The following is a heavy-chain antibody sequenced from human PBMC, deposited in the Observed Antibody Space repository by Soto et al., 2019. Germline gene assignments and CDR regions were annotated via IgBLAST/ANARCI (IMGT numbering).Heavy chain of an antibody. J-gene: IGHJ3*02. V-gene: IGHV3-33*01. CDR2: IWYDGSNK. CDR3: ARGEMATITPAAFDI. CDR1: GFTFSSYG. Sequence: PGGSLRLSCAASGFTFSSYGMHWVRQAPGKGLEWVAVIWYDGSNKYYADSVKGRFTISRDNSKNTLYLRMNSLRAEDTAVYYCARGEMATITPAAFDIWGQGTMVTVSS. D-gene: IGHD5-12*01.